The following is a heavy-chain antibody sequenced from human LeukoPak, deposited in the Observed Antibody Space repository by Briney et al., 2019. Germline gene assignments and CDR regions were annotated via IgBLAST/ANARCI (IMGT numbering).Heavy chain of an antibody. Sequence: ASVKVSCKASGYTFTDYYMHWVRQDPGQGLEWMGWINPNSGGTNYAQKFQGRVTMTRDKSISTAYMELTRLRSDDTAIYYCARDQQGGNSEFDYWGQGTLVTVSS. CDR3: ARDQQGGNSEFDY. D-gene: IGHD4-23*01. V-gene: IGHV1-2*02. CDR2: INPNSGGT. J-gene: IGHJ4*02. CDR1: GYTFTDYY.